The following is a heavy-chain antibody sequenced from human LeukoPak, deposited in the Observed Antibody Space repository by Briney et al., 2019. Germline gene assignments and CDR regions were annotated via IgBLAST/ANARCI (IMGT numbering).Heavy chain of an antibody. J-gene: IGHJ5*02. V-gene: IGHV1-8*01. CDR1: GYTFTSYD. D-gene: IGHD2-2*01. Sequence: ASVKVSCKASGYTFTSYDINWVRQATGQGLEWIGWMNPNSGNTGYAQKFQGRVTMTRNTSISTAYMELSSLRSEDTAVYYCARGRYCSSTSCHYDWFDPWGRGTLVTVSS. CDR2: MNPNSGNT. CDR3: ARGRYCSSTSCHYDWFDP.